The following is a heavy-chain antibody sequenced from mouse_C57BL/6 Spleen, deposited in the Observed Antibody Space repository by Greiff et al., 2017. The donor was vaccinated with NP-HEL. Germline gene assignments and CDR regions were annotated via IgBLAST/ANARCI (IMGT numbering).Heavy chain of an antibody. D-gene: IGHD2-4*01. CDR1: GFTFSSYA. CDR3: ARRGYDYSYAMDY. CDR2: ISDGGSYT. V-gene: IGHV5-4*03. J-gene: IGHJ4*01. Sequence: EVMLVESGGGLVKPGGSLKLSCAASGFTFSSYAMSWVRQTPEKRLEWVATISDGGSYTYYPDNVKGRFTISRDNAKNNLYLQMSHLKSEDTAMYYCARRGYDYSYAMDYWGQGTSVTVSS.